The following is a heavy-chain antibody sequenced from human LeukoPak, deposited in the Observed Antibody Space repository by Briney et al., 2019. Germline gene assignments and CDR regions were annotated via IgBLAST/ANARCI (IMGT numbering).Heavy chain of an antibody. Sequence: GGSLRLSCSASGFAFSNYAMHWVRQAPGKGLEHVSGISSKGGSTYHADPVKGRFTISRDNSKNTLYIQMNSLRAEDTAVYYCVKGPCSGGSCYLEYWGQGTLVTVSS. CDR2: ISSKGGST. D-gene: IGHD2-15*01. CDR1: GFAFSNYA. V-gene: IGHV3-64*05. J-gene: IGHJ4*02. CDR3: VKGPCSGGSCYLEY.